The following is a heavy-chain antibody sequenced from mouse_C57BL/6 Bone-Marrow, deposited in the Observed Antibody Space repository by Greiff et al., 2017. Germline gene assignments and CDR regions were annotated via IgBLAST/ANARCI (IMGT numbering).Heavy chain of an antibody. Sequence: EVKLQESVAELVRPGASGKLSCTASGFNIKNTYMHWVKQRPEQGLEWIGRIDPANGNTKYAPKFQGKATITADTTSNTAYLQLSSLTSEDTAIYYSANPPVYYGGSQFAYWGQGTLVTVSA. V-gene: IGHV14-3*01. CDR3: ANPPVYYGGSQFAY. J-gene: IGHJ3*01. CDR1: GFNIKNTY. CDR2: IDPANGNT. D-gene: IGHD1-1*01.